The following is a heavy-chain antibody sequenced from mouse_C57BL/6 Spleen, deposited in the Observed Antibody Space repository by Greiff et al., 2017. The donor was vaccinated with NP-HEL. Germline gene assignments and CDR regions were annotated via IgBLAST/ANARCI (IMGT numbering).Heavy chain of an antibody. Sequence: QVQLKQSGAELVKPGASVKISCKASGYAFSSYWMNWVKQRPGKGLEWIGKIYPGDGDTNYNGQFKGKATLTADKSSSTSYMQLSRLTSEDSAVYFCARRDFYAMDYWGQGTSVTVSS. CDR2: IYPGDGDT. CDR3: ARRDFYAMDY. CDR1: GYAFSSYW. J-gene: IGHJ4*01. V-gene: IGHV1-80*01.